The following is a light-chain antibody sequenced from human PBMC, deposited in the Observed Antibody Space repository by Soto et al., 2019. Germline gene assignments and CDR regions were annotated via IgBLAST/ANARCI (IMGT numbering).Light chain of an antibody. J-gene: IGKJ1*01. CDR3: QQRSNWPVT. CDR2: DAY. CDR1: QSVSSY. Sequence: EIVLTQSPGTLSLSPGERATLSCRASQSVSSYLAWYQQKPGQAPRLLIYDAYTRATGISARFSGSGSGTDFTLTISSLEPEDFAIYYCQQRSNWPVTFGQGTKVEVK. V-gene: IGKV3-11*01.